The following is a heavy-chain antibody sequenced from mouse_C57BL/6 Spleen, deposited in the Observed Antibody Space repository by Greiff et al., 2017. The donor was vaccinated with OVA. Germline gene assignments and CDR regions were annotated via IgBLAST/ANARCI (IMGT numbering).Heavy chain of an antibody. CDR1: GYAFSSSW. J-gene: IGHJ4*01. D-gene: IGHD2-2*01. Sequence: QVQLQPSGPELVKPGASVKISCKASGYAFSSSWMNWVKQRPGKGLEWIGRIYPGDGDTNYNGKLKGKATLTADKSSSTAYMQLSSLTSEDSAVYFCAEIYYGYDGDDWGQGTSVTVSS. V-gene: IGHV1-82*01. CDR3: AEIYYGYDGDD. CDR2: IYPGDGDT.